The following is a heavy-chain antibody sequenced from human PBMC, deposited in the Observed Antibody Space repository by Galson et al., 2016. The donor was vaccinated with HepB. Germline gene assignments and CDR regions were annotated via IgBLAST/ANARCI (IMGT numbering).Heavy chain of an antibody. CDR1: GDSIATSSDY. CDR2: IYHTGST. CDR3: ASRGPSGIHEYYFDY. D-gene: IGHD3-16*01. J-gene: IGHJ4*02. Sequence: ETLSLTCTVSGDSIATSSDYWGWLRQPPGKGLEWIGSIYHTGSTYYNPSLKSRVTISVDRSTNHFSLRLSSVTAADTAVYYCASRGPSGIHEYYFDYRGQGTLVTVSS. V-gene: IGHV4-39*02.